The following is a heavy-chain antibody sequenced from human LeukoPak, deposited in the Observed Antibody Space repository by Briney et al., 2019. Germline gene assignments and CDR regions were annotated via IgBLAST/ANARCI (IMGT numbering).Heavy chain of an antibody. D-gene: IGHD2-15*01. CDR2: ISGSGDIT. Sequence: GGSLRLSCAASGFTFSSYATSWVRQAPGKGLEWVSGISGSGDITYYADSVKGRFTISRDNSKNTLYLQMNGLRAEDTAVYYCAKEHCSGGSCYSHYFDYWGQGTLVTVSS. J-gene: IGHJ4*02. CDR1: GFTFSSYA. V-gene: IGHV3-23*01. CDR3: AKEHCSGGSCYSHYFDY.